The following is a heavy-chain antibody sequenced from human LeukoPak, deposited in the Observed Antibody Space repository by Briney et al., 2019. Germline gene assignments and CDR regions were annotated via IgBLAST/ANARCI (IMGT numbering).Heavy chain of an antibody. J-gene: IGHJ4*02. CDR3: AKGQEWELLSYYFDY. CDR2: ISYDGSNK. CDR1: GFTFSSYG. Sequence: GGSLRLSCAASGFTFSSYGMHWVRQAPGKGLEWVAVISYDGSNKYYADSVKGRFTISRDNSKNTLYLQMNSLRAEDTAVYYCAKGQEWELLSYYFDYWGQGTLVTVSS. D-gene: IGHD1-26*01. V-gene: IGHV3-30*18.